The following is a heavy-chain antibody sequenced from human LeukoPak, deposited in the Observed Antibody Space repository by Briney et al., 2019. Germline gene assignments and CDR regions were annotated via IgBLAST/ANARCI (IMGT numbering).Heavy chain of an antibody. CDR3: ARGAPISETGYFDF. V-gene: IGHV4-34*01. CDR2: IDHRGDT. J-gene: IGHJ4*03. Sequence: SETLSLTCAVYGGPFSRYYWSWIRQSPGRGLEWIAEIDHRGDTNYNPSVKSRVTISVDTSKNQFSLKMRSLSAADTALYCARGAPISETGYFDFWGQGTLVTVSS. D-gene: IGHD5-24*01. CDR1: GGPFSRYY.